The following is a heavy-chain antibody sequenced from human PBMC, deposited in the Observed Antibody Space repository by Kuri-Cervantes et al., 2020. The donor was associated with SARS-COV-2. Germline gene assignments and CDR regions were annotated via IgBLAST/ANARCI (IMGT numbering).Heavy chain of an antibody. V-gene: IGHV4-34*01. CDR2: INHSGST. J-gene: IGHJ3*02. Sequence: SQTLSLTCAVYGGSFSGYYWSWIRQPPGKGLEWIGEINHSGSTNYNPSLKSRVTVSVDTSKNQFSLKLSSVTAADTAVYYCARDLRVNYYDSSGYYDDDAFDIWGQGTMVTVSS. D-gene: IGHD3-22*01. CDR3: ARDLRVNYYDSSGYYDDDAFDI. CDR1: GGSFSGYY.